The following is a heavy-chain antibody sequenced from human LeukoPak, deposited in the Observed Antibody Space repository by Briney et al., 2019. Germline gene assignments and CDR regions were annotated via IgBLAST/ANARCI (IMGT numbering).Heavy chain of an antibody. J-gene: IGHJ4*02. CDR3: ARDGPYYDSSGYHIPFDY. V-gene: IGHV1-2*02. Sequence: ASVTVSCKASGYTFTGYYMHWVRQAPGQGLEWMGWINPNSGGTNYAQKFQGRVTMTRDTSISTAYMELSRLRSDDTAVYYCARDGPYYDSSGYHIPFDYWGQGTLVTVSS. CDR1: GYTFTGYY. D-gene: IGHD3-22*01. CDR2: INPNSGGT.